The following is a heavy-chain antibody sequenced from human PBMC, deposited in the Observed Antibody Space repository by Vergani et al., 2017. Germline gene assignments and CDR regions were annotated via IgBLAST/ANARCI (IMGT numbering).Heavy chain of an antibody. CDR1: GYTFIDYY. CDR3: TRSSRRGGLDY. CDR2: IDPSGGYT. D-gene: IGHD3-10*01. J-gene: IGHJ4*02. V-gene: IGHV1-46*01. Sequence: QVHLVQSGTELKKPGASVTISCKTSGYTFIDYYLHWVRQTPGQGFEWMGVIDPSGGYTVHAQTFQGRVTLYTDTSTSTLYLDLTRPRSDDTALYYCTRSSRRGGLDYWGQGTLVAVSS.